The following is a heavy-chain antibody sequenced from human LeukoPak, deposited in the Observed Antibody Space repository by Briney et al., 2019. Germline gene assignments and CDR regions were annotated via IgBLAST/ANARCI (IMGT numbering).Heavy chain of an antibody. CDR3: ARTTEGGYIGYFYYYYMDV. CDR1: GGSISSYY. D-gene: IGHD5-18*01. J-gene: IGHJ6*03. V-gene: IGHV4-59*01. CDR2: IYYSKSN. Sequence: PSETLSLTCTVSGGSISSYYRSWIRQPPGKGLEWSGYIYYSKSNNYNPPLKSRITISVKTSKNQFFLKLRSVSAEDTAVYYCARTTEGGYIGYFYYYYMDVWGKGTTVTISS.